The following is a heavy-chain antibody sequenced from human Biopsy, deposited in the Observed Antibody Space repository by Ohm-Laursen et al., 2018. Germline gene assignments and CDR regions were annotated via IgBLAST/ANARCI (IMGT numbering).Heavy chain of an antibody. D-gene: IGHD2-15*01. CDR3: GNEVHGRDY. J-gene: IGHJ4*02. Sequence: GTLSLTCAVFGKTFSDYQWSWIRQPPGKGLEWIGQINQAGTTNYNPSLKSRVSISADASKYEFSPRLTSVTAADTAVYLCGNEVHGRDYWGLGAQVTASS. V-gene: IGHV4-34*08. CDR1: GKTFSDYQ. CDR2: INQAGTT.